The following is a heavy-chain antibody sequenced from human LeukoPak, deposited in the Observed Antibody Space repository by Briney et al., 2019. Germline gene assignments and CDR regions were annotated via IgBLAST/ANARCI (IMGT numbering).Heavy chain of an antibody. CDR1: GGSISTYY. CDR3: ARLSGSPHPPFDY. J-gene: IGHJ4*02. CDR2: IYGSGGA. D-gene: IGHD1-26*01. V-gene: IGHV4-59*08. Sequence: PSETLSLTCTVSGGSISTYYWSWIRQPPGKGLEWIGYIYGSGGANYNPSLRSRVTIPVDTSKMQFSLKLSSVTAADTAVYYCARLSGSPHPPFDYWGQGTLVTVSS.